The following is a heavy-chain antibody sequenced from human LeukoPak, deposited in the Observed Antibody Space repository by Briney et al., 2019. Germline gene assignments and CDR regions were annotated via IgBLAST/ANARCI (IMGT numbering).Heavy chain of an antibody. CDR2: IIPIFGTA. CDR1: GGTFSSYA. CDR3: ARAGCSGGSCYSSYFDY. Sequence: ASVKVSCKASGGTFSSYAISWVRQAPGQGREWMGGIIPIFGTANYAQKFQGRVTITADESTSTAYMELSSLRSEDTAVYYCARAGCSGGSCYSSYFDYWGQGTLVTVSS. J-gene: IGHJ4*02. D-gene: IGHD2-15*01. V-gene: IGHV1-69*13.